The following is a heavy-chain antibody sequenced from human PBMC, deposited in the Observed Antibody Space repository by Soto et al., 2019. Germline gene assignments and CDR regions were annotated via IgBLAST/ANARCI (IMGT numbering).Heavy chain of an antibody. CDR3: ARDHGSAGYDFWSAYYTAWFDP. CDR2: IYHSGSS. Sequence: SETLSLTCTVSGGSINSYYWSWIRQPPGKGLEWIGYIYHSGSSNYNPSLKSRVTILVDTSQNQFSLKLNSVTAADTAVYYCARDHGSAGYDFWSAYYTAWFDPWGQGTLVTVS. CDR1: GGSINSYY. J-gene: IGHJ5*02. D-gene: IGHD3-3*01. V-gene: IGHV4-59*01.